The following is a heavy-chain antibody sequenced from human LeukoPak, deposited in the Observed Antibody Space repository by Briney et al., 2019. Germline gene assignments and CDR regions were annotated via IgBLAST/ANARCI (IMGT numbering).Heavy chain of an antibody. J-gene: IGHJ5*02. V-gene: IGHV3-74*01. CDR2: INNDGSGT. CDR3: VRGGESTWS. D-gene: IGHD2-15*01. CDR1: GFTFSSYW. Sequence: PGGSLRLSWAASGFTFSSYWMHWVSQAPGKGPVWVSRINNDGSGTTYADSVKGRFTISRDDAKNTLYLQMNSLRAEDTAVYYCVRGGESTWSWGQGTLVTVSS.